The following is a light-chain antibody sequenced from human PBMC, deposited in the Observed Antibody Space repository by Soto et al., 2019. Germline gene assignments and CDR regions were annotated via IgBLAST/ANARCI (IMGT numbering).Light chain of an antibody. CDR1: QSVSSN. Sequence: EIVMTQSPATLSVSPGERATLSCRASQSVSSNLAWYQQKPGQAPRLLIYGASTRATGIPARFSGSGSGTESTITISSLQSEDFAVYYCQQYNNWPFFGGGTKVEIK. CDR2: GAS. V-gene: IGKV3-15*01. CDR3: QQYNNWPF. J-gene: IGKJ4*01.